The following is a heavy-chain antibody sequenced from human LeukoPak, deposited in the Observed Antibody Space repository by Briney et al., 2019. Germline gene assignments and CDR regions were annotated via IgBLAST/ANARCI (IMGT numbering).Heavy chain of an antibody. V-gene: IGHV4-61*02. CDR1: GGSISSGSYY. D-gene: IGHD3-22*01. CDR2: IYTSGST. J-gene: IGHJ4*02. Sequence: SETLSLTCTVSGGSISSGSYYWSWIRQPAGKGLEWIGRIYTSGSTNYNPSLKSRVTISVDTSKNQFSLKLSSVTAADTAVYYCARAARYYYDSSGYYYYFDYWGQGTLVTVSS. CDR3: ARAARYYYDSSGYYYYFDY.